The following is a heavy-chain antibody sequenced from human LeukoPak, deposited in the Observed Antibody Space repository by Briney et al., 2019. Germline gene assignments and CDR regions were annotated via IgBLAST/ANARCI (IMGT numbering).Heavy chain of an antibody. Sequence: PSETLSLTCTVSSGSISSYYWSWIRQPPGKGLEWIGYIYYSGSTNYNPSLKSRVTISVDTSKNQFSLKLSSVTAADTAVYYCARHDNEKSGYEIDYWGQGTLVTVSS. D-gene: IGHD5-12*01. V-gene: IGHV4-59*08. CDR2: IYYSGST. J-gene: IGHJ4*02. CDR1: SGSISSYY. CDR3: ARHDNEKSGYEIDY.